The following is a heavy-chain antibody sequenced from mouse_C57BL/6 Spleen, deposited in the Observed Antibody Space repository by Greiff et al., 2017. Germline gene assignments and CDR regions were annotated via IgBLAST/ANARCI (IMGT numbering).Heavy chain of an antibody. CDR3: TRGGFYYYNY. J-gene: IGHJ2*01. CDR1: GFTFSDAW. Sequence: EVKVEASGGGLVQPGGSMTLSCAASGFTFSDAWMDWVRQSPEKGLEWVAEIRNKANNHATYYAESVKGRFTISRDDSKSSVYLQMNSLRAEDTGIYYCTRGGFYYYNYWGQGTTRTVSA. D-gene: IGHD1-1*01. V-gene: IGHV6-6*01. CDR2: IRNKANNHAT.